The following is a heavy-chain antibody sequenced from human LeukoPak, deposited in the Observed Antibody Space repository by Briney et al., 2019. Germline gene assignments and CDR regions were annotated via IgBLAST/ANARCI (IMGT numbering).Heavy chain of an antibody. V-gene: IGHV7-4-1*02. Sequence: ASVKVSCKASGYTFTSYAMNWVRQAPGQGLEWMGWINTNTGNPTYAQGFTGRFVFSLDTSVSTAYLQISSLKAEDTAVYYCARGVTGYGSGSSYTTFDYWGQGTLVTVSS. CDR2: INTNTGNP. CDR1: GYTFTSYA. D-gene: IGHD3-10*01. CDR3: ARGVTGYGSGSSYTTFDY. J-gene: IGHJ4*02.